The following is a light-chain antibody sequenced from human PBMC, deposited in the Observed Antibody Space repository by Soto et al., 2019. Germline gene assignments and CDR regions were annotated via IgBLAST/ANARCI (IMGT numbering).Light chain of an antibody. V-gene: IGLV2-8*01. J-gene: IGLJ2*01. CDR1: SSDVGGYNY. Sequence: QSVLTQPPSASGSPGQSVTISCTGTSSDVGGYNYVSWYQQHPGKAPKLMIYDVSKRPSGVPDRFSGSKSGNTASLTVCGLQGEDEADYYCSSYAGTYVVFGGGTKLTVL. CDR2: DVS. CDR3: SSYAGTYVV.